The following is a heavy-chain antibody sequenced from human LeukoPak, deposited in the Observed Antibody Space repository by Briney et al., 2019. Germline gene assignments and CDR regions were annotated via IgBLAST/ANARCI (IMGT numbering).Heavy chain of an antibody. J-gene: IGHJ4*02. V-gene: IGHV3-15*01. D-gene: IGHD2-15*01. CDR1: GFTFSSYA. CDR3: TTRSPARYCSDGACYSSADY. Sequence: GGSLRLSCAASGFTFSSYAMSWVRQAPGKGLEWVGHIRSKADGGTPDYIAPVKGRFTISRDDSKDTLYLQMNSLNTEDTAMYYCTTRSPARYCSDGACYSSADYWGQGTLVTVSS. CDR2: IRSKADGGTP.